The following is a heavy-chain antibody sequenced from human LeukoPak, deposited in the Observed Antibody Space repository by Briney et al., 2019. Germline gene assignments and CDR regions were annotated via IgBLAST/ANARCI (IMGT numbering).Heavy chain of an antibody. D-gene: IGHD3-16*01. Sequence: ASVNVSFKPSGCTFSSYAISWVRQAPGQALERMGGIIPIFGTANYAKKFQGRVTITADKSPSTAYMELSSLRSEDTAVYYCARDNDSRDPPHFDYWGQGTLVTVSS. V-gene: IGHV1-69*06. CDR3: ARDNDSRDPPHFDY. CDR2: IIPIFGTA. J-gene: IGHJ4*02. CDR1: GCTFSSYA.